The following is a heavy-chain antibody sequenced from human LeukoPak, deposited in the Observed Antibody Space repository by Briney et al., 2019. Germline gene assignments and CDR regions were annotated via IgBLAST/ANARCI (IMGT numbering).Heavy chain of an antibody. CDR2: ISYDGSNK. J-gene: IGHJ6*04. CDR3: ARPYYDILTGYNYGMDV. CDR1: GFTFSSYA. D-gene: IGHD3-9*01. V-gene: IGHV3-30*04. Sequence: GGSLGLSCAASGFTFSSYAMHWVRQAPGKGLEWVAVISYDGSNKYYADSVKGRFTISRDNSKNTLYLQMNSLRAEDTAVYYCARPYYDILTGYNYGMDVWGKGTTVTVSS.